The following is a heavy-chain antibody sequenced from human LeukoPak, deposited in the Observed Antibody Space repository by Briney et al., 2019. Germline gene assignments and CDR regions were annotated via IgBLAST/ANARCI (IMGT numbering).Heavy chain of an antibody. CDR1: GFTFSGYE. CDR2: ISRSGTII. Sequence: GGSLRLSCAASGFTFSGYEMYWVCMGPGKGLEWVSFISRSGTIISYADSVRGRLTSSRDNAKNSLYLQMNSLRAEDTAVYYCARERDDYYLVYWGQETVV. J-gene: IGHJ4*02. CDR3: ARERDDYYLVY. V-gene: IGHV3-48*03. D-gene: IGHD3-3*01.